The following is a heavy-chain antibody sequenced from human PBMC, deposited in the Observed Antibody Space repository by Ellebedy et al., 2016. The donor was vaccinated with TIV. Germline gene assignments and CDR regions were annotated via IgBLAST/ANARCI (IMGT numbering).Heavy chain of an antibody. J-gene: IGHJ2*01. CDR2: IFMGGST. CDR1: GGSFSSYY. V-gene: IGHV4-4*07. CDR3: ARLRQSRDRSHWYFDL. Sequence: GSLRLXCTVSGGSFSSYYWSWIRQSAGKGLEWIGRIFMGGSTTYNPSLKNRVTMSADASTTQLSLSLSSVTAADTAVYFCARLRQSRDRSHWYFDLWGRGTLVTVSS. D-gene: IGHD1-14*01.